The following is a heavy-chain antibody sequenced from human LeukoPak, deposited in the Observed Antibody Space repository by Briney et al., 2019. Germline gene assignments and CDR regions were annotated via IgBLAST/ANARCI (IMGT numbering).Heavy chain of an antibody. V-gene: IGHV4-59*01. CDR3: ARDSGSYWGYFDY. CDR2: IYYSGST. Sequence: PSETLSLTCTVSGGSISSYYWSWIRQPPGKGLEWIWYIYYSGSTNYNPSLKSRVTISVDTSKNQFSLKLSSVTAADTAVYYCARDSGSYWGYFDYWGQGTLVTVSS. CDR1: GGSISSYY. J-gene: IGHJ4*02. D-gene: IGHD1-26*01.